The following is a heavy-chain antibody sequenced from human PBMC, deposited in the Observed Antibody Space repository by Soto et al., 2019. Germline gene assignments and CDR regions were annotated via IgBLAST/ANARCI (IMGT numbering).Heavy chain of an antibody. CDR2: MYYSGST. J-gene: IGHJ5*02. D-gene: IGHD3-16*01. CDR1: GGSFTNYY. Sequence: PSETLSLTCTASGGSFTNYYWSSIRQPPGKGLEWIGYMYYSGSTSYNPSLKSRVTISVDTSKNQFSLKLSSVTPADTAVYYCARGDSLRLRNWLDPWGQGTLVTVSS. CDR3: ARGDSLRLRNWLDP. V-gene: IGHV4-59*01.